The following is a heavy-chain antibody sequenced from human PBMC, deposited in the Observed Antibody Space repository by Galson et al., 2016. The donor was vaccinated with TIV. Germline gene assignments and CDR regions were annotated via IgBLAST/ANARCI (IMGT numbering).Heavy chain of an antibody. CDR3: ARGLLGASVGYDV. CDR2: IYSDGST. CDR1: GFTFSDYF. Sequence: SLRLSCAASGFTFSDYFMNWIRQAPGKGLEWVSLIYSDGSTFYADSVKGRFTISIDNAKNTVYLQMNSLRAEDTAVYYCARGLLGASVGYDVWGQGTMVTVSS. V-gene: IGHV3-66*01. J-gene: IGHJ3*01. D-gene: IGHD1-26*01.